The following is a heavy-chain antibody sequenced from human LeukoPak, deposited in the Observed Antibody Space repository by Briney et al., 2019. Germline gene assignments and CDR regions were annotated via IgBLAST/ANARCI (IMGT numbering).Heavy chain of an antibody. CDR2: IYSGGST. CDR1: GFTVSSNY. V-gene: IGHV3-53*01. D-gene: IGHD3-10*01. J-gene: IGHJ5*02. Sequence: PGGSLRLSCAASGFTVSSNYMSWVRQAPGKGLEWVSVIYSGGSTYYADSVKGRFTISRDNSKNTLYLQMNSLRAEDTAVYYCARHRGELPNWFDPWGQGTLVTVS. CDR3: ARHRGELPNWFDP.